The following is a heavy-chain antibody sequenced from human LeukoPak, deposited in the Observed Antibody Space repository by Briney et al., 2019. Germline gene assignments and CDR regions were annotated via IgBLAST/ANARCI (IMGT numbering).Heavy chain of an antibody. J-gene: IGHJ5*02. V-gene: IGHV3-49*03. D-gene: IGHD3-22*01. Sequence: GGSLRLSCTASGFTFGDYAMSWFRQAPGKGLEWVGFIRSKAYGGTTEYAASVKGRFTISRDDSKSIAYLQMNSLRAEDTAVYYCAKASPYYYDSSALRDWFDPWGQGSLVTVSS. CDR2: IRSKAYGGTT. CDR3: AKASPYYYDSSALRDWFDP. CDR1: GFTFGDYA.